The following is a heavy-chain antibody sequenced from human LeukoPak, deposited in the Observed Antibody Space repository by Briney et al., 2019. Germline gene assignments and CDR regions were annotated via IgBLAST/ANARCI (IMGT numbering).Heavy chain of an antibody. CDR1: GFTFSSYA. D-gene: IGHD3-22*01. V-gene: IGHV3-23*01. J-gene: IGHJ4*02. CDR3: AKDRGRYYDSSGSTYYFDY. Sequence: GGSLRLSCAASGFTFSSYAMTWVRQAPGKGLEWVSGMTGSGGTTYYADSVKGRFTISRDNSKNTLYLQMNSLRAEDTAVYYCAKDRGRYYDSSGSTYYFDYWGQGTLVTVSS. CDR2: MTGSGGTT.